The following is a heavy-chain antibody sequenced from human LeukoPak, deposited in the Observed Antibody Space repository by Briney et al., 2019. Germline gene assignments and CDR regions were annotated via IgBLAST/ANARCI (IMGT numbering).Heavy chain of an antibody. CDR2: ISWNSGSI. J-gene: IGHJ4*02. CDR3: AKDMSIAARHAGGAFDY. D-gene: IGHD6-6*01. V-gene: IGHV3-9*01. CDR1: GFTFDDYA. Sequence: PGRSLRLSCAASGFTFDDYAMHWVRQAPGKGLEWVSGISWNSGSIGYADSVKGRFTISRDNAKNSLYLQMNSLRAEDTALYYCAKDMSIAARHAGGAFDYWGQGTLVTVSS.